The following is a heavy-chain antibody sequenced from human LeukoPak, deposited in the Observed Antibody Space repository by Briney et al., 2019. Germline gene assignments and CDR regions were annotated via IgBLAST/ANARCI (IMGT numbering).Heavy chain of an antibody. CDR1: GFTFSSYA. V-gene: IGHV3-23*01. Sequence: TGGSLRLSCAASGFTFSSYAMSWVRQAPGKWLEWVSARSGSCGSTYYADSVNGRFTISRDNSKNKLYLQMKILRAEDTAVQYCAKLANEVGATMDYFAYWGQGTLVTVSS. J-gene: IGHJ4*02. CDR3: AKLANEVGATMDYFAY. D-gene: IGHD1-26*01. CDR2: RSGSCGST.